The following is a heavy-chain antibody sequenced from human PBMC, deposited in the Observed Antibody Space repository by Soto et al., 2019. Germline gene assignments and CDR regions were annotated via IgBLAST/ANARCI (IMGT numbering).Heavy chain of an antibody. J-gene: IGHJ6*02. CDR1: GFSLSTSGMC. V-gene: IGHV2-70*11. CDR3: ARIRVIAVAGTWGYYGMDV. D-gene: IGHD6-19*01. Sequence: SGPTLVNPTQTLTLTCTFSGFSLSTSGMCVSWIRQPPGKALEWLARIDWDDDKYYSTSLKTRLTISKDTSKNQVVLTMTNMDPVDTATYYCARIRVIAVAGTWGYYGMDVWGQGTTVTVSS. CDR2: IDWDDDK.